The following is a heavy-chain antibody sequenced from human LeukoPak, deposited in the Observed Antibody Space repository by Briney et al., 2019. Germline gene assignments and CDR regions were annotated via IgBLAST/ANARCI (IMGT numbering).Heavy chain of an antibody. V-gene: IGHV3-21*01. D-gene: IGHD3-10*01. CDR3: ARVPVSLIRALGWFDP. Sequence: GGSLRLSCAASGFTFSSYSMNWVRQAPGKGLEWVSSISSSSSYIYYADSVKGRFTISRDNAKNSLYLQMNSLRAEDTAVYYCARVPVSLIRALGWFDPWGQGTLVTVSS. CDR2: ISSSSSYI. J-gene: IGHJ5*02. CDR1: GFTFSSYS.